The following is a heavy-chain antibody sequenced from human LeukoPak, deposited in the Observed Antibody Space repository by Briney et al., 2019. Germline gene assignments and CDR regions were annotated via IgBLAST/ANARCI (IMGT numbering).Heavy chain of an antibody. J-gene: IGHJ4*02. CDR3: ARGYYDSSGYYYY. V-gene: IGHV3-30*04. Sequence: PGGSLRLSRAASGFTFSSYEMNWVRQAPGKGLEWVAVISYDGSNKYYADSVKGRFTISRDNSKNTLYLQINSRRAEDTAVYYCARGYYDSSGYYYYWGQGTLVTVSS. CDR2: ISYDGSNK. CDR1: GFTFSSYE. D-gene: IGHD3-22*01.